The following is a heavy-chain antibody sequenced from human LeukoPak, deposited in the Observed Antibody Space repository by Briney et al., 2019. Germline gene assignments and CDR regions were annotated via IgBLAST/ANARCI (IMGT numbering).Heavy chain of an antibody. CDR3: ARVPDTAMVTYYGMDV. D-gene: IGHD5-18*01. Sequence: SVKVSCKASGGTFSSYAISRVRQAPGQGLEWMGRIIPIFGIANYAQKFQGRVTITADKSTSTAYMELISLRSEDTAVYYCARVPDTAMVTYYGMDVWGQGTTVTVSS. CDR1: GGTFSSYA. J-gene: IGHJ6*02. V-gene: IGHV1-69*04. CDR2: IIPIFGIA.